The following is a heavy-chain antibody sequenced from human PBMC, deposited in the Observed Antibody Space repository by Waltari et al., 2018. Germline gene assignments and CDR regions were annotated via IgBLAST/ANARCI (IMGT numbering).Heavy chain of an antibody. CDR3: AREVGSHSSGWYKLYYYYGMDV. CDR2: INHSGST. D-gene: IGHD6-19*01. J-gene: IGHJ6*02. Sequence: QVQLQQWGAGLLKPSETLSLTCAVYGGSFSGYSWSWIRKPTGKGPEWIGEINHSGSTNYNPSLKRRVTISVDTSKNQFSLKLSSVTAADTAVYYCAREVGSHSSGWYKLYYYYGMDVWGQGTTVTVSS. V-gene: IGHV4-34*01. CDR1: GGSFSGYS.